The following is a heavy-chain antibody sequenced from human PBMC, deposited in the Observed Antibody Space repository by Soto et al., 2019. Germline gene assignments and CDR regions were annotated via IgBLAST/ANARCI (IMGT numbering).Heavy chain of an antibody. Sequence: ESGGGVVQPGRSLRLSCAASGFTSSSYAMHWVRQAPGKGLEWVAVISYDGSNKYYADSVKGRFTISRDNSKNTLYLQMNSLRAEDTAVYYCARVPAATNPTDYWGQGTLVTVSS. CDR3: ARVPAATNPTDY. CDR2: ISYDGSNK. V-gene: IGHV3-30-3*01. J-gene: IGHJ4*02. CDR1: GFTSSSYA. D-gene: IGHD2-2*01.